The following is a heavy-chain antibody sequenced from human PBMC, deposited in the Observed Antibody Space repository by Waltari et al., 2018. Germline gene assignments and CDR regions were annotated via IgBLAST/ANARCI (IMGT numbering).Heavy chain of an antibody. V-gene: IGHV4-34*01. J-gene: IGHJ4*02. D-gene: IGHD6-19*01. Sequence: QVQLQQWGAGLLKPSETLSLTCAVYGGSFSGYYWSWIRQPPGKGLEWIWEINHSGSTNYNPSLKSRVTISVDTSKNQFSLKLSSVTAADTAVYYCARGGLRQWLHYWGQGTLVTVSS. CDR3: ARGGLRQWLHY. CDR1: GGSFSGYY. CDR2: INHSGST.